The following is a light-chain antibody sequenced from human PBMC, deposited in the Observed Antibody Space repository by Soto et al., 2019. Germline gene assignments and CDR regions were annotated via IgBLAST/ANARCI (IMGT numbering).Light chain of an antibody. CDR3: QKCKVAPFT. V-gene: IGKV1-27*01. CDR1: QDIGNF. Sequence: DIQMTQSPSSLSAFVGDRVTITCRASQDIGNFLAWYQQKPGKVPKLLIYAASTLQSGVPSRFSGSGSGTDFTLTISSMQTEDVATYYCQKCKVAPFTFGGGTKV. J-gene: IGKJ4*01. CDR2: AAS.